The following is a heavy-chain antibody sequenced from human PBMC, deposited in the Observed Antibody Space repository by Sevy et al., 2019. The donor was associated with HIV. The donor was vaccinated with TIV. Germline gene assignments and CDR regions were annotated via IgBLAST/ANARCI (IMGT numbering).Heavy chain of an antibody. V-gene: IGHV3-15*01. J-gene: IGHJ6*02. D-gene: IGHD2-2*01. Sequence: GGSLRLSCAASGFTFSNAWMSWVRQAPGKGLEWVGRIKSKTDGGTTDYAAPVKGRFTISRDDSKNTLYLQMNSLKTEETAVYYCTTHTRCSSTSCYEYYYYGMDVWGQGTTVTVSS. CDR1: GFTFSNAW. CDR3: TTHTRCSSTSCYEYYYYGMDV. CDR2: IKSKTDGGTT.